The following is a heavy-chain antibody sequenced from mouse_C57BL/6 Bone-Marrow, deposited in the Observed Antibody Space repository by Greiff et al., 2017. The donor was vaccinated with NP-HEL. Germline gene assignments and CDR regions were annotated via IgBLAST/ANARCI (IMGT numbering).Heavy chain of an antibody. CDR2: INPNNGGT. CDR3: ARKGQLRLQDYFDY. V-gene: IGHV1-26*01. Sequence: EVQLQQSGPELVKPGASVKISCKASGYTFTDYYMNWVKQSHGKSLEWIGDINPNNGGTSYNQKFKGKATLTVDKSSSTAYMELRSLTSEDSAVYYCARKGQLRLQDYFDYWGQGTTLTVSS. D-gene: IGHD3-2*02. J-gene: IGHJ2*01. CDR1: GYTFTDYY.